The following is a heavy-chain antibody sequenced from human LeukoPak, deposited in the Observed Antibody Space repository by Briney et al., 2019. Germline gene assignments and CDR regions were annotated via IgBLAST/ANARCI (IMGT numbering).Heavy chain of an antibody. CDR2: MYYSGST. CDR3: ASHPPIRWFLDY. V-gene: IGHV4-39*01. D-gene: IGHD3-10*01. J-gene: IGHJ4*02. CDR1: DGPISSSPYY. Sequence: PSETLSLSCTVPDGPISSSPYYAGRIPQPPGKGLEWNGSMYYSGSTYYNPSLNSRVTISVHTSKNEFSLKLRSETAADTAVCYCASHPPIRWFLDYWGQGTLVTVSS.